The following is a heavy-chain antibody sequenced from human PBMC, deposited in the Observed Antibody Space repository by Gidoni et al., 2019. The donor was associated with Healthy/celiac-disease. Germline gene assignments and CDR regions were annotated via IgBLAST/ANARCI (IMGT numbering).Heavy chain of an antibody. CDR2: ISGSGGST. Sequence: MRWVRQAPGKGLEWVSAISGSGGSTYYADSVKGRFTISRDNSKNTLYLQMNSLRAEDTAVYYCATGPVSYCSGGSCHAFDIWGQGTMVTVSS. CDR3: ATGPVSYCSGGSCHAFDI. D-gene: IGHD2-15*01. J-gene: IGHJ3*02. V-gene: IGHV3-23*01.